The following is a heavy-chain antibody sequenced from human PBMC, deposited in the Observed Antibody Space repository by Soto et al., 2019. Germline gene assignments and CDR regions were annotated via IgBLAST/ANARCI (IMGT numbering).Heavy chain of an antibody. Sequence: QVQLVQSGAEVKKPGASVKVSCKASGYTFTSHGITWVRQAPGQGLEWMGWISSYNGNTNYAQKLHGRVTMTTDTSTSTAYMELRSLRSDDTAVYYCARISGYDGDNWFDPWGQGTLVTVS. J-gene: IGHJ5*02. D-gene: IGHD5-12*01. V-gene: IGHV1-18*01. CDR1: GYTFTSHG. CDR3: ARISGYDGDNWFDP. CDR2: ISSYNGNT.